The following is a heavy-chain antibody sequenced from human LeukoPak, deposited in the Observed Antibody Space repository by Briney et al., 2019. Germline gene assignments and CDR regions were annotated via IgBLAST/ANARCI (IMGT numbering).Heavy chain of an antibody. J-gene: IGHJ4*02. CDR1: GFTVSGNY. Sequence: PGGSLRLSCAASGFTVSGNYMSWVRQAPGKGLEWVSVIYSGGSTYYTDSVKGRFTISRDNSKNTLYLQMNSLRAEDTAVYYCARAYYDSSGYSLFDYWGQGTLVTVSS. CDR3: ARAYYDSSGYSLFDY. D-gene: IGHD3-22*01. V-gene: IGHV3-66*01. CDR2: IYSGGST.